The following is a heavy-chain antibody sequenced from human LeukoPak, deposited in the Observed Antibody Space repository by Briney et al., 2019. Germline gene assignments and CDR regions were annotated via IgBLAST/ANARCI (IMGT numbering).Heavy chain of an antibody. J-gene: IGHJ4*02. CDR3: ASQLELLDY. Sequence: LETLSLTCTVSGGSISSSSYYWGWIRQPPGKGLEWIGSIYYSGSTYYNPSLKSRVTTSVDTSKNQFSLKLSSVTAADTAVYYCASQLELLDYWGQGTLVTVSS. CDR2: IYYSGST. D-gene: IGHD1-1*01. V-gene: IGHV4-39*07. CDR1: GGSISSSSYY.